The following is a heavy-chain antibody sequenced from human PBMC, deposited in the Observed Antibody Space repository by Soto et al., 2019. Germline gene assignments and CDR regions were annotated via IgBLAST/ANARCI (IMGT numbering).Heavy chain of an antibody. CDR1: GGSISSGGYY. J-gene: IGHJ5*02. CDR2: IYYSGST. CDR3: ASSRFGELYNWFDP. Sequence: SEALSLTCTVSGGSISSGGYYWSWIRQHPGKGLEWIGYIYYSGSTYYNPSLKSRVTISVDTSKNQFSLKLSSVTAADTAVYYCASSRFGELYNWFDPWGQGTLVTVSS. V-gene: IGHV4-31*03. D-gene: IGHD3-10*01.